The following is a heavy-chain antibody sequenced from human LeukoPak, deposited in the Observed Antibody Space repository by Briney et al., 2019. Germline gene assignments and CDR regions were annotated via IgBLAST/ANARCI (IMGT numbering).Heavy chain of an antibody. Sequence: SETLSLTCTVSGGSISGYYWSWIRQPPGKGLEWIGYIYYNGSTDYNPSLKSRVTISVDTSKNQFSLKLNSVTAADTAVYYCARRRGDPYSSSWYYFDYWGQGTLVTVSS. V-gene: IGHV4-59*08. CDR3: ARRRGDPYSSSWYYFDY. D-gene: IGHD6-13*01. J-gene: IGHJ4*02. CDR1: GGSISGYY. CDR2: IYYNGST.